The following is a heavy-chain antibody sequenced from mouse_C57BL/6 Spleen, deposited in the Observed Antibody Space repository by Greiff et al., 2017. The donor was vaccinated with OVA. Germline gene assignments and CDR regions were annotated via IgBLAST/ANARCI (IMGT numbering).Heavy chain of an antibody. D-gene: IGHD1-1*01. CDR2: ISDGGSYT. Sequence: EVQLVESGGGLVKPGGSLKLSCAASGFTFSSYAMSWVRQTPEKRLEWVATISDGGSYTYYPDNVKGRFTISRDNAKNNLYLQMSHLKSEDTAMDYCARDPGSSYGRAMDYWGQGTSVTVSS. CDR3: ARDPGSSYGRAMDY. CDR1: GFTFSSYA. V-gene: IGHV5-4*01. J-gene: IGHJ4*01.